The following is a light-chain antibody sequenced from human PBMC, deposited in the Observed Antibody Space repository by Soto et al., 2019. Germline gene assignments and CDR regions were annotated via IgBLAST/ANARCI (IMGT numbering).Light chain of an antibody. J-gene: IGKJ1*01. Sequence: EIVLTQSPGTLSLSPGERATLSSRATQSVSSNYLAWYQQKPGQAPRLLIYGASSRATGIPDRFSGSGSGTDFTLTISRLEPVDFAVYFCQQYGSSLWTFGQGTKVEIK. CDR3: QQYGSSLWT. CDR2: GAS. V-gene: IGKV3-20*01. CDR1: QSVSSNY.